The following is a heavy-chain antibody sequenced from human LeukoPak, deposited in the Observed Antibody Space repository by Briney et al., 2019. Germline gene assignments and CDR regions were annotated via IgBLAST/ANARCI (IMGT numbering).Heavy chain of an antibody. CDR1: GGSFSGYY. CDR2: INHSGST. Sequence: SETLSLTCAVYGGSFSGYYWSWIRQPPGKGLEWIGEINHSGSTNYNPSLKSRVTISVDTSKNQFSLKLSSVTAADTAVYYCARLVAVDYYYYMDVWGKGTTVTVSS. V-gene: IGHV4-34*01. D-gene: IGHD5-12*01. J-gene: IGHJ6*03. CDR3: ARLVAVDYYYYMDV.